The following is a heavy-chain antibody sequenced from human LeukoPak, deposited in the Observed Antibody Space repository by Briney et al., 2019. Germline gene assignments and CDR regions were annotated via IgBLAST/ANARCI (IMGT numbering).Heavy chain of an antibody. V-gene: IGHV3-43*02. CDR2: ISGDGGST. CDR3: AKDSSSWYVH. J-gene: IGHJ5*02. D-gene: IGHD6-13*01. CDR1: GFSFDDYG. Sequence: PGGSLRLSCAASGFSFDDYGMHWVRQAPGKGLEWVSLISGDGGSTFYADSVKGRFTISRDNSKNSLYMQMNSLRGEDTALYYCAKDSSSWYVHWGQGTLVTVSS.